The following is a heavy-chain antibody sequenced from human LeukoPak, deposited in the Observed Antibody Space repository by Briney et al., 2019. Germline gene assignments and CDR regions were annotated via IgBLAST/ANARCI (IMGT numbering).Heavy chain of an antibody. Sequence: SETLSLTCTVSGGSISSYYWSWIRQPAGRGLEWIGRIYTSGSTNYNPSLKSRVTMSVDTSKNQFSLKLSSVTAAGTAVYYCARDRRVWFGELLPFDYWGQGTLVTVSS. V-gene: IGHV4-4*07. J-gene: IGHJ4*02. D-gene: IGHD3-10*01. CDR3: ARDRRVWFGELLPFDY. CDR2: IYTSGST. CDR1: GGSISSYY.